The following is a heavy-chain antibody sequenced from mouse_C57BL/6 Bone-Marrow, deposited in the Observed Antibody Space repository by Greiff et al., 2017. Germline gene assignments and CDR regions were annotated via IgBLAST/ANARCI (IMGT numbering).Heavy chain of an antibody. Sequence: EVQLVESGPGLVKPSQSLSLTCSVTGYSITSGYYWNWIRQFPGNKLEWMGYISYDGSNNYNPSLKNRISITRDTSKNQFFLKLNSVTTEDTATYYCARGNYGSISYFDYWGQGTTLTVSS. D-gene: IGHD1-1*01. J-gene: IGHJ2*01. CDR2: ISYDGSN. CDR3: ARGNYGSISYFDY. CDR1: GYSITSGYY. V-gene: IGHV3-6*01.